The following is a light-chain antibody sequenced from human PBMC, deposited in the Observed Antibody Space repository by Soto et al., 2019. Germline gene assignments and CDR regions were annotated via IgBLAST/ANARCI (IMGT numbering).Light chain of an antibody. V-gene: IGLV2-14*01. CDR2: DVS. CDR1: SSDVGGYNY. Sequence: QSALTQPASVSGSPGQSITISCTGTSSDVGGYNYVSWYQQHPGKAPKFMIYDVSNRPSGVSNRFSGSKSGNTAFLTISGLQAEDEADYYCCSYTTSNTRQIVFGTGTKVPVL. CDR3: CSYTTSNTRQIV. J-gene: IGLJ1*01.